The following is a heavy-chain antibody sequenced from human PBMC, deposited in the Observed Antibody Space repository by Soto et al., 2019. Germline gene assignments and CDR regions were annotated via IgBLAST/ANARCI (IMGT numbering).Heavy chain of an antibody. CDR1: GGSISSSNW. D-gene: IGHD3-16*01. J-gene: IGHJ4*02. Sequence: LSLTCAVSGGSISSSNWWSWVRQPPGKGLEWIGEIYHSGSTNYNPSLKSRLTISVDTSKNQFTLQLASVTVADTAIYYCAASFGNAWYTYWGQGTQVTVSS. V-gene: IGHV4-4*02. CDR2: IYHSGST. CDR3: AASFGNAWYTY.